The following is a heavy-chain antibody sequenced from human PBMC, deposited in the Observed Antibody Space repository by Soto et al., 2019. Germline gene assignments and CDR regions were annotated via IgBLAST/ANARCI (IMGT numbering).Heavy chain of an antibody. Sequence: QVQLQESGPGLVKPSQTLSLTCTVSGGSISSGGYYWSWIRQHPGKGLEWIGYIYYSGSTYYNPSLKIRVTISVNTSKNQFSLKLSSVTAADTAVYYCAREGKVVPAASEPDYWGQGTLVTVSS. CDR2: IYYSGST. J-gene: IGHJ4*02. V-gene: IGHV4-31*03. CDR3: AREGKVVPAASEPDY. CDR1: GGSISSGGYY. D-gene: IGHD2-2*01.